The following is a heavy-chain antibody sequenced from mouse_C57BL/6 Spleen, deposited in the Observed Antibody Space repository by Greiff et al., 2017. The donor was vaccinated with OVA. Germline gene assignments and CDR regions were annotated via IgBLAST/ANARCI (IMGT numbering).Heavy chain of an antibody. V-gene: IGHV2-5*01. CDR2: IWRGGST. CDR1: GFSLTSYG. D-gene: IGHD4-1*02. Sequence: VKLKQSGPGLVQPSQSLSITCTVSGFSLTSYGVHWVRQSPGKGLEWLGVIWRGGSTDYNAAFMSRLSITKDNSKSQVFFKMNSLQADDTAIYYCAKTPQLGRNWYFDVWGTGTTVTVSS. CDR3: AKTPQLGRNWYFDV. J-gene: IGHJ1*03.